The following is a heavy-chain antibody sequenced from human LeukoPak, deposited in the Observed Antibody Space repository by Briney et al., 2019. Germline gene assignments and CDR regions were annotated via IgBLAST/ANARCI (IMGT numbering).Heavy chain of an antibody. CDR1: GFTFSKYW. CDR2: IKEDGDEK. Sequence: GSLRLSCAASGFTFSKYWMNWVRQAPGKGLEWVANIKEDGDEKKYVDSVKGRFTISRDNARESLYLQMNSLRDEDTAVYYCARDDRGAGSPYNLFDPWGQGTLVIVSS. V-gene: IGHV3-7*01. D-gene: IGHD6-19*01. CDR3: ARDDRGAGSPYNLFDP. J-gene: IGHJ5*02.